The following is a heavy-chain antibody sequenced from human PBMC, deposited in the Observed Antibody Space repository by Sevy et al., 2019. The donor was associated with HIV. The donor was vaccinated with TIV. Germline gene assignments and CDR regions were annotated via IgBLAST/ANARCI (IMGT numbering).Heavy chain of an antibody. J-gene: IGHJ4*02. CDR1: GFTFGDYA. V-gene: IGHV3-49*04. CDR3: TRWKGLQSIFDY. CDR2: LKSKADGGTV. D-gene: IGHD1-1*01. Sequence: GGSLRLSCTTSGFTFGDYAMNWVRQAPGKGLEWVAFLKSKADGGTVDNAASVKGRFTISRDDSKSIPYLQMNDLTTEDTGVYYCTRWKGLQSIFDYWGQGALVTVSS.